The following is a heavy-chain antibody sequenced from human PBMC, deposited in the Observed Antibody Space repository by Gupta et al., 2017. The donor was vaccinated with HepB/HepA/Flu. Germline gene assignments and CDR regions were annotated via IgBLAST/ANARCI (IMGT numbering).Heavy chain of an antibody. Sequence: QVQLAQSGAEVKKPGASVQVSCKASGFTLTTDPIHWVRQAPGQGLEWMGVVNPSGESTTDTQKYQGRVTLTRDTSTTTFYMELRSLRSEDTAVYYCARGPWGYAIDVWGQGTAVTVS. V-gene: IGHV1-46*01. CDR1: GFTLTTDP. D-gene: IGHD1-26*01. CDR3: ARGPWGYAIDV. J-gene: IGHJ6*02. CDR2: VNPSGEST.